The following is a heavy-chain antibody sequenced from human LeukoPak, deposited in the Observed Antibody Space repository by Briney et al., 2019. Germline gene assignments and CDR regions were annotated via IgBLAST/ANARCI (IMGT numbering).Heavy chain of an antibody. CDR2: IKQDESEK. J-gene: IGHJ5*02. CDR1: GFTFNNYW. V-gene: IGHV3-7*01. Sequence: GGSLRLSCAASGFTFNNYWMNWVRQAPGKGLEWVASIKQDESEKYYVDSVRGRFTISRDNAKKLLYLQMNSLRAEDTAVCYCARDQGNGWFDPWGQGILVTVSS. CDR3: ARDQGNGWFDP. D-gene: IGHD2-8*01.